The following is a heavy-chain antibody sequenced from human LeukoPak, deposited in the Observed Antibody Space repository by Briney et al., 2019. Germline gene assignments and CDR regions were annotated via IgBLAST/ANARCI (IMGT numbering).Heavy chain of an antibody. V-gene: IGHV3-15*01. J-gene: IGHJ4*02. CDR3: TTDWAHGVYDPLDY. CDR2: IKTKSDGGTT. CDR1: GFTFSSYA. D-gene: IGHD5/OR15-5a*01. Sequence: PGGSLRLSCAASGFTFSSYAMHWVRQAPGKGLEWLGRIKTKSDGGTTDYVAPVKGRFTFSRDDSTNTLYLQMNRLLSEDTAMYYCTTDWAHGVYDPLDYWGQGTLVTVSS.